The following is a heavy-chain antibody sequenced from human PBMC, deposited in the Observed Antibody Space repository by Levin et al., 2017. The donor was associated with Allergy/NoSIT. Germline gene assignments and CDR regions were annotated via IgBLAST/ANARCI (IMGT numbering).Heavy chain of an antibody. Sequence: SQTLSLTCTVSGDSIRSSSYYWGWIRQPPGKGLEWIGDIYYSGNTDYSPSLKSRVTMSVDTSKNQFSLKLTSVTAADTAVYYCAREVGRSGYFDHWGQGTLVAVSS. J-gene: IGHJ4*02. CDR1: GDSIRSSSYY. CDR3: AREVGRSGYFDH. CDR2: IYYSGNT. V-gene: IGHV4-39*07. D-gene: IGHD2-15*01.